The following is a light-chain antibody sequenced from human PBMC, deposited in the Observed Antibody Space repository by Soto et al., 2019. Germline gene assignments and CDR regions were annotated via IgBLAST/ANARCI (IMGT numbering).Light chain of an antibody. CDR3: FSYAGDSVYV. V-gene: IGLV2-23*02. Sequence: QSVLTQPPSVSGAPGQRVTISCTGTNSDVGSYNLVSWFQQHPGKAPKLVIYEVTKRPSGVSDRFSGSKSGNTASLTISGLQAEDEADYYCFSYAGDSVYVFGTGTKVTAL. J-gene: IGLJ1*01. CDR1: NSDVGSYNL. CDR2: EVT.